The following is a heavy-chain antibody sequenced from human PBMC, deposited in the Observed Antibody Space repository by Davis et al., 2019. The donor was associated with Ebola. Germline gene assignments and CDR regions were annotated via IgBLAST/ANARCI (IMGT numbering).Heavy chain of an antibody. Sequence: SETLSLTCAVSGGSISTSNWWSWVRQPPGKGLEWIGYIYYSGGTNYNPSLKSRVTISVDTSKNQFSLKLSSVTAADTAVYYCARLKAKGWFDPWGQGTLVTVSS. CDR3: ARLKAKGWFDP. V-gene: IGHV4-4*02. J-gene: IGHJ5*02. CDR1: GGSISTSNW. CDR2: IYYSGGT.